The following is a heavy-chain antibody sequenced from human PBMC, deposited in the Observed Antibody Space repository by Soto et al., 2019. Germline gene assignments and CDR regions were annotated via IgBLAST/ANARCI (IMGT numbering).Heavy chain of an antibody. V-gene: IGHV5-10-1*01. Sequence: GEALKISCKGSGYSFAGYWITWVRQKPGKGVEWMGRIDPSDSQTYYSPSFRGHVTISVTKSITTVFLQWSSLRASDTAMYYCARQIYDSDTGPNFQYYFDSWGQGTPVTVSS. J-gene: IGHJ4*02. CDR2: IDPSDSQT. D-gene: IGHD3-22*01. CDR3: ARQIYDSDTGPNFQYYFDS. CDR1: GYSFAGYW.